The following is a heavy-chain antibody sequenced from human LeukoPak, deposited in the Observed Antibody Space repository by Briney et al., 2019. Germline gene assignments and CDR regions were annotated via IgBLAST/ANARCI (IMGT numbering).Heavy chain of an antibody. CDR3: ARRYFDYYDSSGYWFDP. CDR1: GGSISSGSYY. V-gene: IGHV4-61*02. CDR2: IYTSGST. Sequence: PSQTLSLTCTVSGGSISSGSYYWSWIRQPAGKGLEWIGRIYTSGSTNYNPSLKSRVTISVDTSKNQFSLKLSSVTAADTAVYYCARRYFDYYDSSGYWFDPWGQGTLVTASS. D-gene: IGHD3-22*01. J-gene: IGHJ5*02.